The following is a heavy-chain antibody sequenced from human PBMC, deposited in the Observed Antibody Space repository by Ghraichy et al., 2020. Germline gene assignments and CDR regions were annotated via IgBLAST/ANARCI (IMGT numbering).Heavy chain of an antibody. D-gene: IGHD3-10*01. CDR3: ARGPRTSGRGYYFHYMDV. V-gene: IGHV4-34*01. Sequence: SETLSLTCAVSGGAFSGYYWTWIRQAPGKGLEWIGEISHTGGATYSPSLRSRVTISLEASKIHFSLNVTSLTVADAGLYFCARGPRTSGRGYYFHYMDVWGKGTTVIVS. CDR2: ISHTGGA. J-gene: IGHJ6*03. CDR1: GGAFSGYY.